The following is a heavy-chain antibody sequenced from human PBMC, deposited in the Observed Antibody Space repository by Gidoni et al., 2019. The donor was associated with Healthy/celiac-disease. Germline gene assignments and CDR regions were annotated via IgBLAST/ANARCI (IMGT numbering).Heavy chain of an antibody. Sequence: QVQLVQSGSELKKPGASVKVSCKASGYTFTSYAMNWVRQAPGQGLEWMGWINTNTGNQTYSQGFTGRFVFSLDTSVSTAYLQISSLKAEDTAVYYCAREGDFWSGYVNDAFDIWGQGTMVTVSS. V-gene: IGHV7-4-1*02. CDR1: GYTFTSYA. J-gene: IGHJ3*02. D-gene: IGHD3-3*01. CDR2: INTNTGNQ. CDR3: AREGDFWSGYVNDAFDI.